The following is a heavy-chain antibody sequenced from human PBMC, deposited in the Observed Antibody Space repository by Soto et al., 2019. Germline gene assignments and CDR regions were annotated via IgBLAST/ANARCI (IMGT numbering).Heavy chain of an antibody. Sequence: GASVKVSCKASGGTFSSYGINWVRQAPGQGLEWMGGTIPIFRTADYAQKFQGRVTIAADESTSTAYMELRSLRSEDTAVYYCATGPYSSSSYYSYYYYDLDVWGQGTTVTVSS. D-gene: IGHD6-6*01. CDR3: ATGPYSSSSYYSYYYYDLDV. CDR1: GGTFSSYG. V-gene: IGHV1-69*13. CDR2: TIPIFRTA. J-gene: IGHJ6*02.